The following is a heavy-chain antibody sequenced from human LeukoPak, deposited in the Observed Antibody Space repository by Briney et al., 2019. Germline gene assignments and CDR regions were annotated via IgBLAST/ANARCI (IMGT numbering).Heavy chain of an antibody. V-gene: IGHV4-39*07. CDR1: GGSIASSSNF. D-gene: IGHD3-22*01. Sequence: SETLSLTCTVSGGSIASSSNFWVWIRQPPGKGLEWIGNIFYTGNTYYNPSLKSRVTISVDTSNNQFSLNLASVTAADTAVYYCARGPDYYDSSGYYLDPWGQGTLVTVSS. CDR2: IFYTGNT. CDR3: ARGPDYYDSSGYYLDP. J-gene: IGHJ5*02.